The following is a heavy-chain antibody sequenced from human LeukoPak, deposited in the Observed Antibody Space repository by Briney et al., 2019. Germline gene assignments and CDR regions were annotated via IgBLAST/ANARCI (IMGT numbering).Heavy chain of an antibody. CDR2: ISSSNRTI. V-gene: IGHV3-48*04. J-gene: IGHJ5*02. CDR3: ASAPLGSTRP. D-gene: IGHD1-26*01. Sequence: GGSLRLSCAASRFTFTAYSMNWVRQAPGKGLEWVSYISSSNRTIYYADSVKGRFTISRDNAKNSLYLQMNSLRAEDTAVYYCASAPLGSTRPWGQGTLVTVSS. CDR1: RFTFTAYS.